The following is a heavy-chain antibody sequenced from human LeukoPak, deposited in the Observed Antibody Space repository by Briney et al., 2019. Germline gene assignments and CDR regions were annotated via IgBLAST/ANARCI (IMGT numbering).Heavy chain of an antibody. J-gene: IGHJ4*02. V-gene: IGHV3-21*01. Sequence: GGSLRLSCAASGFTFSSYSMNWVRQAPGKGLEWVSSISSSSSYIYYADPVKGRFTISRDNAKNSLYLQMNSLRAEDTAVYYCARDRVEMATITGGFDYWGQGTLVTVSS. CDR3: ARDRVEMATITGGFDY. D-gene: IGHD5-24*01. CDR1: GFTFSSYS. CDR2: ISSSSSYI.